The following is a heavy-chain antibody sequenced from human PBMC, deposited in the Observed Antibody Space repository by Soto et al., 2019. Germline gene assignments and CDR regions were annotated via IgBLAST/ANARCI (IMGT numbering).Heavy chain of an antibody. V-gene: IGHV4-59*01. CDR2: TYYSGST. Sequence: SETLSLTCTVSGGSISSYYWSWIRQPPGKGLEWIGYTYYSGSTNYNPSLKSRVTISVDTSKNQFSLKLSSVTAADTAVYYCARGNCSGGSCYGIQDWFDPWGQGTLVTVS. D-gene: IGHD2-15*01. CDR3: ARGNCSGGSCYGIQDWFDP. CDR1: GGSISSYY. J-gene: IGHJ5*02.